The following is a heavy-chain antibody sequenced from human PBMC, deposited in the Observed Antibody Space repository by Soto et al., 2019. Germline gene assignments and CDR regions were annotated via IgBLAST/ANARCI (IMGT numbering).Heavy chain of an antibody. CDR1: GFTFSNYW. CDR3: ARDLGTALVGFDYGMDV. V-gene: IGHV3-7*01. Sequence: EVQVVESGGGLVQPGGSLKLSCVASGFTFSNYWMSWVRQAPGKGLEWVANIKKDGSDKNYVDSVEGRFSIFRDNANNSLHRQMYGLRAEYTAVYYCARDLGTALVGFDYGMDVWGQGTTVTVSS. D-gene: IGHD5-18*01. CDR2: IKKDGSDK. J-gene: IGHJ6*02.